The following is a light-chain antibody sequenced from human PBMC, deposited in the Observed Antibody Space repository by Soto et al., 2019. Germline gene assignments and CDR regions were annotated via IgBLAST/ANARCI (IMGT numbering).Light chain of an antibody. CDR3: SSYTSSSTLHYV. Sequence: HSELTQAGSGSGSPGQSISISCTRTSSDVGGYNYVSWYQQHPGKAPKLMIYDVSNRPSGVSNRFSGSKSGNTASLTISGLQAEDEADYYCSSYTSSSTLHYVFGTGTKVTVL. CDR1: SSDVGGYNY. J-gene: IGLJ1*01. CDR2: DVS. V-gene: IGLV2-14*01.